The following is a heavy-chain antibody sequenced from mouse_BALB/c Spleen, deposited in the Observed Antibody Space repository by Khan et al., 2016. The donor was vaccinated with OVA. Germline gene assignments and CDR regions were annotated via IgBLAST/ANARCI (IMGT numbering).Heavy chain of an antibody. CDR3: TRWGFGGFAY. J-gene: IGHJ3*01. CDR2: INPGSGGT. D-gene: IGHD3-1*01. V-gene: IGHV1-54*01. CDR1: GYAFTNYL. Sequence: QVQLQQSGAELVRPGTSVKVSCKASGYAFTNYLIEWVKQRPGQGLEWIGVINPGSGGTNYNEKFKGKATLTADKSSSTAYMQLSSLTSDVSAVXFGTRWGFGGFAYWGQGTLVTVSA.